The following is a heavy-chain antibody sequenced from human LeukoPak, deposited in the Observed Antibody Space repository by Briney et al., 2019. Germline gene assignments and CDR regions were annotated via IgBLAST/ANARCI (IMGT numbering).Heavy chain of an antibody. J-gene: IGHJ4*02. CDR1: GFTFSSYA. CDR3: AKPSDCSSTSCYYFDY. D-gene: IGHD2-2*01. Sequence: GGSLRLSCAASGFTFSSYAMSWVRQAPGKGLEWVSAISGSGGSTYYADSVKGRFTISRDNSKNMLYLQMNSLRAEDTAVYYCAKPSDCSSTSCYYFDYWGQGTLVTVSS. V-gene: IGHV3-23*01. CDR2: ISGSGGST.